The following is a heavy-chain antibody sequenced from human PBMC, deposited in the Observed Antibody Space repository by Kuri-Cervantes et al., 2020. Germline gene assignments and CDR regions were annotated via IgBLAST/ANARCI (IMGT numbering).Heavy chain of an antibody. CDR1: GFTFSSYA. J-gene: IGHJ4*02. CDR3: AREPSSSIASPGKFDF. V-gene: IGHV3-21*01. CDR2: IGSSTSYI. D-gene: IGHD6-13*01. Sequence: GGSLRLSCAASGFTFSSYAMSWVRQAPGKGLEWVSSIGSSTSYIYYTDSLKGRFTISRDNAKNSLYLQMNGLRAEDTAVYYCAREPSSSIASPGKFDFWGQGTLVTVSS.